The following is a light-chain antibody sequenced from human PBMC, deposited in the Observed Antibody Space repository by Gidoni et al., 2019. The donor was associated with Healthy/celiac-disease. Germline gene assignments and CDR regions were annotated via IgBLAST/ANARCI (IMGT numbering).Light chain of an antibody. Sequence: EIATTQSPATLSVSPGERATLSCRASQSVSSNLAWYQQKPGQAPRLLIYGASTRATGIPARFSGSGSGTEFTLTISSLQSEDFAVYYCQQYNNWPPLTFGGGTKVEIK. CDR1: QSVSSN. J-gene: IGKJ4*01. CDR2: GAS. V-gene: IGKV3-15*01. CDR3: QQYNNWPPLT.